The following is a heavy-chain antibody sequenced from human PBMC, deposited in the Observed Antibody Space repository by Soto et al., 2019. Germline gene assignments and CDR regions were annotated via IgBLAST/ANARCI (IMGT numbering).Heavy chain of an antibody. CDR3: AKDFHLSSKWIVGY. J-gene: IGHJ4*02. V-gene: IGHV3-30*18. Sequence: GGSLRLSCAASGFTFSASAMHWARQAPGKGLEWVAVVSFDGRIESYADSVKGRFAISRDNSNDILYLQMTSLRAEDTAVYFCAKDFHLSSKWIVGYWGQGIMVTVSS. CDR1: GFTFSASA. D-gene: IGHD2-2*01. CDR2: VSFDGRIE.